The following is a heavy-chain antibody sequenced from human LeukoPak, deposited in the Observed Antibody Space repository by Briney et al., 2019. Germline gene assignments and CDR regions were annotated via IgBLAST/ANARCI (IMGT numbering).Heavy chain of an antibody. V-gene: IGHV1-69*04. CDR2: IIPIFGIA. CDR3: ASDGYSGSYRGSYY. J-gene: IGHJ4*02. D-gene: IGHD1-26*01. Sequence: SVKVSCKASGGTFSSYAISWVRQAPGQGLEWMGRIIPIFGIANYAQKFQGRVTITTDKSTSTAYMELSSLRSEDTAVYYCASDGYSGSYRGSYYWGQGTLVTVSS. CDR1: GGTFSSYA.